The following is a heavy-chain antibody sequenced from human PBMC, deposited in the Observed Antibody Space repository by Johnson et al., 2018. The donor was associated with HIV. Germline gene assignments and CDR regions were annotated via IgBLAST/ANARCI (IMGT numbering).Heavy chain of an antibody. CDR3: AREWAWEPPLDAIDI. D-gene: IGHD1-26*01. CDR1: GFPFSTYS. Sequence: QVQLVESGGGVVQPGRSLRLSCAASGFPFSTYSMHWVRQAPGKGLEWVTVISHDGSNKYYADSLKGRFTISRDNYKNTLYLQMNSLRAEETAVYYCAREWAWEPPLDAIDIWGQGTMVTVSS. V-gene: IGHV3-30-3*01. J-gene: IGHJ3*02. CDR2: ISHDGSNK.